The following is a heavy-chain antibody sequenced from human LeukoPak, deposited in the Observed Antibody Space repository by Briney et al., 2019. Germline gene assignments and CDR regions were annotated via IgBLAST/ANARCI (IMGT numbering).Heavy chain of an antibody. J-gene: IGHJ6*02. D-gene: IGHD2-21*01. CDR1: GFPFISNY. Sequence: GGSLLLSCAASGFPFISNYMSGVGPAPGKGLEGVAVIYRGGSTYYTDAVEGGFTISRHNSKTTLYLQMNSLRAEDTAVYYCATRRVADSGYYYYYYGMDVWGQGTTVTVSS. CDR3: ATRRVADSGYYYYYYGMDV. V-gene: IGHV3-53*04. CDR2: IYRGGST.